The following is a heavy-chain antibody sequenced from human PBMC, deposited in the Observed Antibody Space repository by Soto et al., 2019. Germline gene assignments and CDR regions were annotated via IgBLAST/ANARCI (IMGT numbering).Heavy chain of an antibody. Sequence: GGFLRLSCAASGFTFSTYAMTWVRQAPGKGLEWVSGITGSGGSTFSADSVKGRFTISRDNSKNTLYLQMNSLRAEDTAVYYCAKVDYDILAGYSNPYYFDYWGQGTLVTVSS. CDR3: AKVDYDILAGYSNPYYFDY. CDR2: ITGSGGST. D-gene: IGHD3-9*01. V-gene: IGHV3-23*01. CDR1: GFTFSTYA. J-gene: IGHJ4*02.